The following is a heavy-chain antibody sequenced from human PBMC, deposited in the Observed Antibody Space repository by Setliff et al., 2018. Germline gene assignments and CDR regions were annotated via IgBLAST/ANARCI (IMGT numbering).Heavy chain of an antibody. CDR2: VYYTGDT. D-gene: IGHD3-10*01. CDR1: GGSISSDY. CDR3: AGSQGSGGYYSNSPYYFHY. V-gene: IGHV4-59*03. J-gene: IGHJ4*02. Sequence: SETLSLTCNVPGGSISSDYWSWIRQPPGKELEWMAYVYYTGDTYYNPSLKSRISISIDTSKNQFSLNLISVTAADTAVYYCAGSQGSGGYYSNSPYYFHYWGQGTLVTVSS.